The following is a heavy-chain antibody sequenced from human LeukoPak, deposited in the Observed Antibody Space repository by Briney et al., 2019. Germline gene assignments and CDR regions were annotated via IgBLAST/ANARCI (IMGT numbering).Heavy chain of an antibody. V-gene: IGHV3-21*01. CDR2: ISSSSSYI. J-gene: IGHJ4*02. CDR1: GFTFSSYS. Sequence: GGSLRLSCAASGFTFSSYSMNWVRQAPGKGLEWVSSISSSSSYIYYADSVKGRFTISRDNAKNSLYLQMNSLRAEDTAVYYCAFTNDSSGYFDYWGQGTLVTVSS. D-gene: IGHD3-22*01. CDR3: AFTNDSSGYFDY.